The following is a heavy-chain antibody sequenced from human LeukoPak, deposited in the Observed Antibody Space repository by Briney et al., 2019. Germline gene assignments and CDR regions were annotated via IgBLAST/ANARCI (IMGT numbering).Heavy chain of an antibody. V-gene: IGHV3-30*02. CDR1: GFTFSSYD. J-gene: IGHJ3*02. D-gene: IGHD3-22*01. CDR2: IRYGGNNK. Sequence: GGSLRLSCAASGFTFSSYDMHWVPQAPEKGLEGVAFIRYGGNNKYHADSVEGLLPLPRHNSKHTLSLQMNSLRAEDTAVYYCAKRDYYDTPVQYAFDIWGQGTMVTVSS. CDR3: AKRDYYDTPVQYAFDI.